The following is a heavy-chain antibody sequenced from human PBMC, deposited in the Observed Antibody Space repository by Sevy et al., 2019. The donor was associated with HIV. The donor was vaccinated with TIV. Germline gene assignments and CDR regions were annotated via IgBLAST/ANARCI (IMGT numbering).Heavy chain of an antibody. V-gene: IGHV4-59*13. Sequence: SETLSLTCTVSGGSISSYYWSWIRQPPGKGLEWIGYIYYSGGTNYNPSLKSRVSISVDTSKNQFSLKLTSVTAADTAVYYCARAGGSTDWGVDVWGQGTTVTVSS. D-gene: IGHD6-19*01. CDR1: GGSISSYY. CDR2: IYYSGGT. CDR3: ARAGGSTDWGVDV. J-gene: IGHJ6*02.